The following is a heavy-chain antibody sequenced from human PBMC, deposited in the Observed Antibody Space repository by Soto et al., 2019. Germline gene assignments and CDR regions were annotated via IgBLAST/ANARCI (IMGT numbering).Heavy chain of an antibody. V-gene: IGHV4-59*12. CDR1: GGSISSYY. CDR3: ARVPDY. Sequence: PSETLSLTCTVSGGSISSYYWSWIRQPPGTGLEWIGHIYYSGSTYYNPSLKSRVTISIDRSKNQFSLKLSSVTAADTAVYYCARVPDYWGQGTLVTVSS. D-gene: IGHD2-2*01. J-gene: IGHJ4*02. CDR2: IYYSGST.